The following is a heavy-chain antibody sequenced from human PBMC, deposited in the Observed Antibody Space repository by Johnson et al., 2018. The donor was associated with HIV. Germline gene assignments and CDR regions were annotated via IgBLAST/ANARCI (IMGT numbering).Heavy chain of an antibody. Sequence: QVQLVESGGGVVQPGRSLRLSCAASGFIFSRFAMHWVRQAPGKGLEWMAVISYDGSNKYYSDSVKGRFTISRDNSKNTMYLQMNNLRNEDTAVYSCAKAVVPSDAAFDIWGQGTMVSVSS. CDR1: GFIFSRFA. CDR3: AKAVVPSDAAFDI. J-gene: IGHJ3*02. CDR2: ISYDGSNK. D-gene: IGHD2-2*01. V-gene: IGHV3-30*18.